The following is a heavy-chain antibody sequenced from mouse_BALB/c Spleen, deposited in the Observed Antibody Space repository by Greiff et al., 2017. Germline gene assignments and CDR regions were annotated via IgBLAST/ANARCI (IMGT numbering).Heavy chain of an antibody. CDR3: ARAAVYYDYDDGTGFAY. J-gene: IGHJ3*01. D-gene: IGHD2-4*01. CDR2: ISSGSSTI. Sequence: EVHLVESGGGLVQPGGSRKLSCAASGFTFSSFGMHWVRQAPEKGLEWVAYISSGSSTIYYADTVKGRFTISRDNPKNTLFLQMTSLRSEDTAMYYCARAAVYYDYDDGTGFAYWGQGTLVTVSA. CDR1: GFTFSSFG. V-gene: IGHV5-17*02.